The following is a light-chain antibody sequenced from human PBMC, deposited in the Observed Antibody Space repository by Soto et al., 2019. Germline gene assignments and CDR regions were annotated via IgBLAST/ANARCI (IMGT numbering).Light chain of an antibody. CDR1: QGISSY. V-gene: IGKV1-8*01. CDR3: QQYYSYPRT. CDR2: AAS. J-gene: IGKJ2*01. Sequence: AIRMTQSPSSLSASTGDRVTITCRASQGISSYLAWYQQKPGKAPKLLIYAASTLQSAVPSRFSGSGSGTDFTLTISCLQSEDFATYYCQQYYSYPRTFGQGTKLEIK.